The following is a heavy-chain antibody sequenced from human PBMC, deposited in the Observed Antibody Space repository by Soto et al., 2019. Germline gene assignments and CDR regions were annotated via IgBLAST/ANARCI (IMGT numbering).Heavy chain of an antibody. J-gene: IGHJ6*02. CDR1: GYSFTSYW. V-gene: IGHV5-10-1*01. CDR3: ARHVTTMPNFDWLPRHYYYGMDV. D-gene: IGHD3-9*01. CDR2: FDPSDSYT. Sequence: GESLKISCKGSGYSFTSYWISWVRQMPGKGLEWMGRFDPSDSYTNYSPSFQGHVTISADKSISTAYLQWSSLKASDTAMYYCARHVTTMPNFDWLPRHYYYGMDVWGQGTTVTVSS.